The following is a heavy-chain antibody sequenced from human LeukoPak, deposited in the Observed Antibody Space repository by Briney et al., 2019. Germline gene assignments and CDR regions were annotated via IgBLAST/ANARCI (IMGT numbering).Heavy chain of an antibody. V-gene: IGHV6-1*01. Sequence: SQTLSLTCAISGDIVSRNSAAWHWIRQSPSRGLEWLGRTYYRSKWFNDYAVSVQSRITINPDTSTNQVSLQLNSVTPEDTAVYYCARERKYSSVFDPWGQGTLVTVSS. CDR1: GDIVSRNSAA. J-gene: IGHJ5*02. D-gene: IGHD3-22*01. CDR2: TYYRSKWFN. CDR3: ARERKYSSVFDP.